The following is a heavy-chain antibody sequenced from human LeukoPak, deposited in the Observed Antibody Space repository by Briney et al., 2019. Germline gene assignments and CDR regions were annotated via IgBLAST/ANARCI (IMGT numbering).Heavy chain of an antibody. CDR2: IYYTGST. CDR1: GGSINGNY. J-gene: IGHJ4*02. Sequence: SETLSLTCTVSGGSINGNYWSWIRQPPGKGLEWIGYIYYTGSTNYSPSLGSRVTISVDRSNNQFSLKLSSVTAADTAVYYCARRGTSGWLPDYWGQGTLVTVSS. D-gene: IGHD6-19*01. V-gene: IGHV4-59*08. CDR3: ARRGTSGWLPDY.